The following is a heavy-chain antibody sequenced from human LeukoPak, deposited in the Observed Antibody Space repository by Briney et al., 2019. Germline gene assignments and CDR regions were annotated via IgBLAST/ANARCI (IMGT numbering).Heavy chain of an antibody. CDR1: GFTFSSYA. J-gene: IGHJ4*02. Sequence: GGSLRLSCAASGFTFSSYAMHWVRQAPGKGLEWVSYISSSSSTIYYADPVKGRFTISRDNAKNSLYLQMNSLRAEDTAVYYCARDDDPGRDYFDYWGQGTLVTVSS. D-gene: IGHD3-16*01. CDR3: ARDDDPGRDYFDY. V-gene: IGHV3-48*04. CDR2: ISSSSSTI.